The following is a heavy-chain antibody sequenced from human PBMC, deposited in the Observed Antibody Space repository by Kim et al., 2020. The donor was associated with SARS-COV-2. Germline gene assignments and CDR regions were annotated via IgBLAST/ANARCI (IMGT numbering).Heavy chain of an antibody. V-gene: IGHV4-59*13. D-gene: IGHD6-6*01. CDR3: ARAEAARKVLWFDP. CDR1: GGSISSYY. CDR2: IYYSGST. Sequence: SETLSLTCTVSGGSISSYYWSWIRQPPGKGLEWIGYIYYSGSTNYNPSLKSRVTISVDTSKNQFSLKLSSVTAADTAVYYCARAEAARKVLWFDPWGQGTLVTVSS. J-gene: IGHJ5*02.